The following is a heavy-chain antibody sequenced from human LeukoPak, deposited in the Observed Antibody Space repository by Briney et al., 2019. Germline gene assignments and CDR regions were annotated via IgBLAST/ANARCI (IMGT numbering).Heavy chain of an antibody. D-gene: IGHD6-13*01. CDR3: AKDSLLRGYSSSWRFDY. CDR2: IRYDGSNK. V-gene: IGHV3-30*02. Sequence: GGSLRLSCAASGFTFSSYGMHWVRQAPGKGLEWVAFIRYDGSNKYYADSVKGRFTIARDNSKNTLYLQMNSLRAEDTAVYYCAKDSLLRGYSSSWRFDYWGQGTLVTVSS. CDR1: GFTFSSYG. J-gene: IGHJ4*02.